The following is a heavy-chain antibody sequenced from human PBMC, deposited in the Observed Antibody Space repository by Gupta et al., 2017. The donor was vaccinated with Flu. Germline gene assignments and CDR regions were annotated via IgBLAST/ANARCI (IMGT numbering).Heavy chain of an antibody. CDR2: IGSTSSPV. D-gene: IGHD6-13*01. CDR1: GFSFSSYS. CDR3: ARDYWRQQMPHFDR. Sequence: EVQLVESGGGLVQPGGSLRLSCPASGFSFSSYSMNWVRQAPGKGLEWVSHIGSTSSPVYYTDSGKGRFTISRDNAKNSLYLQMNSLRDEDTAVYYCARDYWRQQMPHFDRGGQGSLVTVSS. V-gene: IGHV3-48*02. J-gene: IGHJ4*02.